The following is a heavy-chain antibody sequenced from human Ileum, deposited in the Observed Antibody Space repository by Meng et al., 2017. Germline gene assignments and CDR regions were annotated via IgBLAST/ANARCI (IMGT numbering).Heavy chain of an antibody. CDR3: ATRPPDSTRAIPLDY. CDR2: LSGSGGST. D-gene: IGHD1-14*01. Sequence: GESLKISCAASGFTFSGHVLTWVRQAPGKGLEWVSTLSGSGGSTFYSDSVNGRFTISRDSVKNTLYLQMSSLRAEDSAVYYCATRPPDSTRAIPLDYWGQGTLVTVSS. CDR1: GFTFSGHV. J-gene: IGHJ4*02. V-gene: IGHV3-23*01.